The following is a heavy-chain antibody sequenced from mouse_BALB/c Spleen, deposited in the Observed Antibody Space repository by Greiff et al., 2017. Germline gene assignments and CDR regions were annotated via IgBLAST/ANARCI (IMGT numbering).Heavy chain of an antibody. CDR3: ARGYYGYVAY. CDR2: IDPANGNT. Sequence: EVKLMESGAELVKPGASVKLSCTASGFNIKDTYMHWVKQRPEQGLEWIGRIDPANGNTKYDPKFQGKATITADTSSNTAYLQLSSLTSEDTAVYYCARGYYGYVAYWGQGTLVTVSA. V-gene: IGHV14-3*02. D-gene: IGHD2-2*01. CDR1: GFNIKDTY. J-gene: IGHJ3*01.